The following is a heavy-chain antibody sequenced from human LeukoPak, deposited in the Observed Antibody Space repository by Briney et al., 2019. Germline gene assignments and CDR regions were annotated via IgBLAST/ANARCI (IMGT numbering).Heavy chain of an antibody. J-gene: IGHJ3*02. CDR2: ISGSGGST. CDR1: GFTFSSYA. D-gene: IGHD6-19*01. CDR3: AKDLTQWLPHYDAFDI. V-gene: IGHV3-23*01. Sequence: GGSLRLSCAASGFTFSSYAMSWVRQAPGKGLEWVSAISGSGGSTYYADSVKGRFTISRDNSKNTLYLQMNSLRAEDTAVYYCAKDLTQWLPHYDAFDICGQGTMVTVSS.